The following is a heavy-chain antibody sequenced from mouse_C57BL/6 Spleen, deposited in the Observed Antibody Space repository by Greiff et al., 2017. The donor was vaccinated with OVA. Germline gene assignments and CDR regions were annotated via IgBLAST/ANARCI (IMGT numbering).Heavy chain of an antibody. V-gene: IGHV5-4*01. CDR1: GFTFSSYA. CDR3: ARDDSNYGFAY. CDR2: ISDGGSYT. Sequence: EVKVVESGGGLVKPGGSLKLSCAASGFTFSSYAMSWVRQTPEKRLEWVATISDGGSYTYYPDNVKGRFTISRDNAKNNLYLQMSHLKSEDTAMYYCARDDSNYGFAYWGQGTLVTVSA. J-gene: IGHJ3*01. D-gene: IGHD2-5*01.